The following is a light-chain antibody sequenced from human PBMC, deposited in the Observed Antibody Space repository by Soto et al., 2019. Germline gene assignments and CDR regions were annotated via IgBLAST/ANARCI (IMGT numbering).Light chain of an antibody. Sequence: EIVLTQSPATLSLSPGERATLSCGASQSINNNYLAWYQQKPGLAPRLLIYDASTRAAGIPDRFSGSGSGTDFTLTISRLEPEDFAVYYCRQFDNLITFGGGTKVEIK. J-gene: IGKJ4*01. CDR2: DAS. CDR1: QSINNNY. CDR3: RQFDNLIT. V-gene: IGKV3D-20*01.